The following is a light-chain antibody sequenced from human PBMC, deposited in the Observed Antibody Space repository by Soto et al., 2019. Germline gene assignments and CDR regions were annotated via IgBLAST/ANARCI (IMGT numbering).Light chain of an antibody. J-gene: IGLJ1*01. V-gene: IGLV2-14*01. CDR2: DVS. CDR1: SSDVGGYNY. CDR3: SSYTSSSPYV. Sequence: QSVLTQPASVSGSPGQSITISCTGTSSDVGGYNYVSWYQQHPGKAPKLMIYDVSNRPSGVSNRFSGSKSGNTASLTISGLQAEDEADYYCSSYTSSSPYVFGTGTKLTLL.